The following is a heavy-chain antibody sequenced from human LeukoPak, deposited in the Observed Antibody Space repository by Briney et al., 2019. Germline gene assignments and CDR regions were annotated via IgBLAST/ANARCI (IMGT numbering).Heavy chain of an antibody. D-gene: IGHD2-2*02. V-gene: IGHV4-39*07. CDR1: GGSISSSIYY. CDR2: IYYSGST. Sequence: SETLSLTCTVSGGSISSSIYYWGCIRQPPGKGLEWIGSIYYSGSTYYNPSLKSRVTISVDTSKNQFSLKLSSVTAADTAVYYCARAVTPAATPTAYYYYMDVWGKGTTVTVSS. CDR3: ARAVTPAATPTAYYYYMDV. J-gene: IGHJ6*03.